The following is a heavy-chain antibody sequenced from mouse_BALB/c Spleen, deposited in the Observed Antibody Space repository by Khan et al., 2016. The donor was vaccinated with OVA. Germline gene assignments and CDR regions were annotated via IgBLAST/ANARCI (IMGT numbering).Heavy chain of an antibody. V-gene: IGHV1-5*01. CDR2: IYPGNSDT. J-gene: IGHJ3*01. D-gene: IGHD2-2*01. Sequence: EVQLQQSGTVLARPGTSVKMSCKASGYTFTSYWMHWVKQRPGQGLEWIGAIYPGNSDTSYNQKFKGTAKLTAVTSTSTAYMALSSLTNEDSAVYYCTRFGYLFAYWGQGTLVTVSA. CDR3: TRFGYLFAY. CDR1: GYTFTSYW.